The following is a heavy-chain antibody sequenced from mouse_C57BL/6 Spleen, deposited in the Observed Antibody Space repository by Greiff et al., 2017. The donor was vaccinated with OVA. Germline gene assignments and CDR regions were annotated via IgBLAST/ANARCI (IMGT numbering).Heavy chain of an antibody. Sequence: VQLKESGAELVRPGASVKLSCTASGFNIKDDYMHWVKQRPEQGLEWIGWIDPENGDTEYASKFQGKATITADTTSNTAYLQLSSLTSEDTAVYYCTTVGAVDYWGQGTSVTVSS. J-gene: IGHJ4*01. CDR1: GFNIKDDY. CDR2: IDPENGDT. CDR3: TTVGAVDY. D-gene: IGHD1-1*01. V-gene: IGHV14-4*01.